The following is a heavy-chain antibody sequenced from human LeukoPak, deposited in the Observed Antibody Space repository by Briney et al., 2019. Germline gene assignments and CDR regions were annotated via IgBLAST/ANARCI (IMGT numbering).Heavy chain of an antibody. CDR1: GGSISSYY. V-gene: IGHV4-59*01. Sequence: SETLSLTCTVSGGSISSYYWSWIRQPPGKGLEWIGYIYYSGSTNYNPSLKSRVTISVDTSKNQFSLKLSSVTAADTAVYYCARAYSYGSRRVENYFDYGGQGTLVTVSS. CDR2: IYYSGST. J-gene: IGHJ4*02. CDR3: ARAYSYGSRRVENYFDY. D-gene: IGHD5-18*01.